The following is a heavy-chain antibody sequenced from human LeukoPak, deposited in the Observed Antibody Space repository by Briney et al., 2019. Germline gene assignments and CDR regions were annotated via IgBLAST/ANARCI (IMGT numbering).Heavy chain of an antibody. V-gene: IGHV3-30*18. J-gene: IGHJ4*02. CDR2: VSYDGSNK. CDR1: GFTFSNYG. Sequence: GGSLRLSCAASGFTFSNYGMHWVRQAPGKGLEWVAIVSYDGSNKYYADSVKGRFTISRDNSKNTLYLQVNSLRAEDTAVYYCAKRAKVYDSSGYYFEYWGQGTLVTVSS. D-gene: IGHD3-22*01. CDR3: AKRAKVYDSSGYYFEY.